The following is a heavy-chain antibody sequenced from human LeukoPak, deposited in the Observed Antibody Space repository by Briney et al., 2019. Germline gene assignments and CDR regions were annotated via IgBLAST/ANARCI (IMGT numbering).Heavy chain of an antibody. D-gene: IGHD2-2*02. CDR3: ARSLPAAIRYYYYYMDV. Sequence: PSETLSLTCTVSGGSISSSSYYWGWIRQPPGKGLEWIGSIYYSGSTYYNPSLKSRVTISVDTSKNQFSLKLSSVAAADTAVYYCARSLPAAIRYYYYYMDVWGKGTTVTVSS. CDR2: IYYSGST. V-gene: IGHV4-39*01. J-gene: IGHJ6*03. CDR1: GGSISSSSYY.